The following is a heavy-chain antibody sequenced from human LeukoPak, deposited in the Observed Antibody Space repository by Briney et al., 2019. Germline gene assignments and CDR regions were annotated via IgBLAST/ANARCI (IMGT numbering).Heavy chain of an antibody. CDR3: ASLQLWLQNDAFDI. D-gene: IGHD5-18*01. J-gene: IGHJ3*02. Sequence: ASVKVSCKASGYTFTGYYMHWVRQAPGQGLEWMGWINPNSGGTNYAQKFQGRVTMTRDTSISTAYMELSRLRSDDTAVYYCASLQLWLQNDAFDIWGQGTMVTASS. CDR2: INPNSGGT. CDR1: GYTFTGYY. V-gene: IGHV1-2*02.